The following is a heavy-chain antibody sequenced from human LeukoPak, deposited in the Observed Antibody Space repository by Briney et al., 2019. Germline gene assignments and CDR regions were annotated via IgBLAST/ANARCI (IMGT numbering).Heavy chain of an antibody. CDR2: IYHSGST. Sequence: PSQTLSLTCTVSGGSISSGGYYWSWIRQPPGKGLEWIGYIYHSGSTYYNPSLKSRVTISVDRSKNQFSLKLSSVTAADTAVYYCAREGYGDYEAVGYYFDYWGQGTLVTVSS. CDR3: AREGYGDYEAVGYYFDY. V-gene: IGHV4-30-2*01. J-gene: IGHJ4*02. CDR1: GGSISSGGYY. D-gene: IGHD4-17*01.